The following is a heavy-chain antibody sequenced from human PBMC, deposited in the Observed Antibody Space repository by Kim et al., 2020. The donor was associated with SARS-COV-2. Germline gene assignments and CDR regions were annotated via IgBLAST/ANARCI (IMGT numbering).Heavy chain of an antibody. V-gene: IGHV1-69*13. D-gene: IGHD5-12*01. Sequence: SVKVSCKASGGTFSSYAISWVRQAPGQGLEWMGGIIPIFGTANYAQKFQGRVTITADESTSTAYMELSSLRSEDTAVYYCARVFIYSGYDGVGYGMDVWGQGTTVTVSS. J-gene: IGHJ6*02. CDR2: IIPIFGTA. CDR3: ARVFIYSGYDGVGYGMDV. CDR1: GGTFSSYA.